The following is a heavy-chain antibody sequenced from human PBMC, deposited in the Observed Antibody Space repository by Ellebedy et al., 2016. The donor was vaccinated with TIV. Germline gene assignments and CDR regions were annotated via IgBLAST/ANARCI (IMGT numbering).Heavy chain of an antibody. CDR3: AKDGGLYGSGSYYNRFDY. J-gene: IGHJ4*02. D-gene: IGHD3-10*01. Sequence: GGSLRLSCAASGFTFDDYAMHWVRQAPGKGLEWVSGINWNSGGIGYADSVKGRFTISRDNAKNSLYLQMNSLRAEDTALYYCAKDGGLYGSGSYYNRFDYWGQGTLVTVSS. V-gene: IGHV3-9*01. CDR2: INWNSGGI. CDR1: GFTFDDYA.